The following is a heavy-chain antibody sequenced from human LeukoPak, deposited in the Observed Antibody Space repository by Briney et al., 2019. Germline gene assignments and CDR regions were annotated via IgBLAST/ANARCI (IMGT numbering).Heavy chain of an antibody. V-gene: IGHV3-74*01. Sequence: GGSLRLSCAASRLTFSIYWMHWVRHAPGKGLVWVSRINSDGSSTSYADSEKGRFTISRDNAKNTLYLQMNSLRAEDTAVYSCARVYDSTPGPYYYYYGMDVWGQGTTVTVSS. CDR2: INSDGSST. J-gene: IGHJ6*02. CDR1: RLTFSIYW. CDR3: ARVYDSTPGPYYYYYGMDV. D-gene: IGHD3-3*01.